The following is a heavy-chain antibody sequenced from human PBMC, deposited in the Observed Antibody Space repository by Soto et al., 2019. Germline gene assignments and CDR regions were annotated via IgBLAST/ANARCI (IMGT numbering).Heavy chain of an antibody. J-gene: IGHJ4*02. D-gene: IGHD6-19*01. V-gene: IGHV4-59*01. CDR2: IYYSGST. CDR3: TRVWSSGWYDY. CDR1: GGSISSYY. Sequence: PSENLSLTRTVSGGSISSYYWSWIRQPPGKGLEWIGYIYYSGSTNYNPSLKSRVTISVDTSKNQFSLKLSSVTAADTAVYYCTRVWSSGWYDYWGQGTLVTVSS.